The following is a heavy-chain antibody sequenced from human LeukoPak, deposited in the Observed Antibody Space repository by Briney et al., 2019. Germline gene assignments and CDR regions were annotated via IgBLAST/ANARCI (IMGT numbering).Heavy chain of an antibody. Sequence: SVKVSCKASGGTFSSYAISWVRQAPGQGLEWMGGIIPIFGTANYAQKFQGRVTITADKSTSTAYMELSSLRSEDTAVYYCASWQMTTVTTLAFDIWDQGTMVTVSS. CDR3: ASWQMTTVTTLAFDI. J-gene: IGHJ3*02. V-gene: IGHV1-69*06. D-gene: IGHD4-17*01. CDR1: GGTFSSYA. CDR2: IIPIFGTA.